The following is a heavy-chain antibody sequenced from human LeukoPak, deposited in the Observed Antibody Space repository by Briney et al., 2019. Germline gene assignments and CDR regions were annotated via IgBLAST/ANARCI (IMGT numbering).Heavy chain of an antibody. V-gene: IGHV4-34*01. CDR1: GGSFSGYY. CDR3: ARSTFFPYRVDY. J-gene: IGHJ4*01. D-gene: IGHD1-14*01. CDR2: INHSGST. Sequence: SETLSLTCAVYGGSFSGYYWSWIRQPPGKGLEWIGEINHSGSTNYNPSLKSRVTISVDTSKNQFSLKLSSVTAADTAVYYCARSTFFPYRVDYWGHGTLVTVSS.